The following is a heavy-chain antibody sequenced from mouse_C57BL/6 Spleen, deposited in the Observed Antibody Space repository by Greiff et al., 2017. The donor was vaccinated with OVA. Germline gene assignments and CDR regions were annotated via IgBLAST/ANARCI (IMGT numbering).Heavy chain of an antibody. CDR1: GYAFSSSW. Sequence: VKLQQSGPELVKPGASVKISCKASGYAFSSSWMNWVKQRPGKGLEWIGRIYPGDGDTNYNGKFKGKATLTSDKSSSTAYMQLSSLTSEDSAVYFCARVYYGNYEYFDYWGQGTTLTVSS. CDR2: IYPGDGDT. V-gene: IGHV1-82*01. CDR3: ARVYYGNYEYFDY. J-gene: IGHJ2*01. D-gene: IGHD2-1*01.